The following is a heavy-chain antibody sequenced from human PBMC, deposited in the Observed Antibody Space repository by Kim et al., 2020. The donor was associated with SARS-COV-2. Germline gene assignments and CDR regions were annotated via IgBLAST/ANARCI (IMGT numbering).Heavy chain of an antibody. Sequence: ITYYNPSLKSRVTISVDTSKNQFSLKLSSVTAADTAVYYCARTSRSTSDYWGQGTLVTVSS. J-gene: IGHJ4*02. CDR3: ARTSRSTSDY. V-gene: IGHV4-39*01. CDR2: IT. D-gene: IGHD2-2*01.